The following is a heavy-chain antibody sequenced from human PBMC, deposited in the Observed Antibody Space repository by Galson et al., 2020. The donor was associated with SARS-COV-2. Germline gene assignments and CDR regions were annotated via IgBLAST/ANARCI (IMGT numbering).Heavy chain of an antibody. CDR2: IYWSGDGA. Sequence: GESLKISCAASGFPFENYGMYWVRHVPGKGLEWVSGIYWSGDGAAYVDFVKGRFTISRDNAKNSLYLQMNSLRAEDTAVYYCARDRGSNYYYGMDVWGQGTTVIVSS. CDR1: GFPFENYG. D-gene: IGHD3-10*01. CDR3: ARDRGSNYYYGMDV. V-gene: IGHV3-20*04. J-gene: IGHJ6*02.